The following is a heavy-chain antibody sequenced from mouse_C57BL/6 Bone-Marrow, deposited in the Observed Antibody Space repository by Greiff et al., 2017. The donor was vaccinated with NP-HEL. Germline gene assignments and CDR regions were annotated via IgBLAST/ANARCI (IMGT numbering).Heavy chain of an antibody. V-gene: IGHV14-1*01. Sequence: VHVKQSGAELVRPGASVKLSCSASGFNLKDYYMHWVKQRPEQGLEWIGRIDPEDGDPEYAPKFQGKATMTADTSSNTAYLQLSSLTSEDTAVYYSTTSQPADDYDGTFAYWGQGTLVTVSA. J-gene: IGHJ3*01. CDR3: TTSQPADDYDGTFAY. CDR2: IDPEDGDP. D-gene: IGHD2-4*01. CDR1: GFNLKDYY.